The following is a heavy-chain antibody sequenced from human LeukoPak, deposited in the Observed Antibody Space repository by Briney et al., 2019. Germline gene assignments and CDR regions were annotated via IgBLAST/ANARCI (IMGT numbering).Heavy chain of an antibody. CDR2: INHSGST. CDR1: GGSFSGYY. J-gene: IGHJ4*02. Sequence: SETLSLTCAVYGGSFSGYYWSWIRQPPGKGLEWIGEINHSGSTNYNPSLKSRVTISVDTSKNQFSLKLSSVTAADTAVYYCASSYDSSGPDYWGQGTLVTVSS. D-gene: IGHD3-22*01. V-gene: IGHV4-34*01. CDR3: ASSYDSSGPDY.